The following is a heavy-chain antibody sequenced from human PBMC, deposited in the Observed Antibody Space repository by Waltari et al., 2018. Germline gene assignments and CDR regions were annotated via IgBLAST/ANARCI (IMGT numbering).Heavy chain of an antibody. CDR2: IYYSGST. CDR1: GGSISSSSYY. V-gene: IGHV4-39*01. D-gene: IGHD2-2*02. J-gene: IGHJ1*01. Sequence: QLQLQESGPGLVKPSETLSLTCTVSGGSISSSSYYWGWIRQPPGMVQEWIGCIYYSGSTYYNPSLKSRVTISVDTSKNQFSLKLSSVTAADTAVYYCARTVVVPAAIFSYFQHWGQGTLVTVSS. CDR3: ARTVVVPAAIFSYFQH.